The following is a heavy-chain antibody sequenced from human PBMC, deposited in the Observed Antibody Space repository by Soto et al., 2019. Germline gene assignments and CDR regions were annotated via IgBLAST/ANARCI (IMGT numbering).Heavy chain of an antibody. V-gene: IGHV4-59*01. CDR3: ARGTKYYYQGMDV. Sequence: WTWIRQPPGKGLEWIGYIYDSGSTSYHPSLKSRLTISVDTSKNQFSLKLKSVTAADTAVYYCARGTKYYYQGMDVWGQGTTVTVSS. CDR2: IYDSGST. J-gene: IGHJ6*02.